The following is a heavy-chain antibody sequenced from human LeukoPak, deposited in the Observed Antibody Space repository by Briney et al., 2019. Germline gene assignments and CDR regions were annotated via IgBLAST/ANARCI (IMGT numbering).Heavy chain of an antibody. V-gene: IGHV1-69*06. CDR2: IIPIFGTA. CDR1: GGTLSSYA. D-gene: IGHD3-10*01. J-gene: IGHJ5*02. Sequence: GASVKVSCKASGGTLSSYAISWVRQAPGQGLEWMGGIIPIFGTANYAQKFQGRVTITADKSTSTAYMELSSLRSEDTAVYYCARDRGITMVRGVIDNWFDPWGQGTLVTVSS. CDR3: ARDRGITMVRGVIDNWFDP.